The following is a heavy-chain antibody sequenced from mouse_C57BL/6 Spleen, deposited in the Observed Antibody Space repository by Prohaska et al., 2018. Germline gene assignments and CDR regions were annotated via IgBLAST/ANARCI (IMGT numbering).Heavy chain of an antibody. V-gene: IGHV2-6-1*01. CDR2: IWSDGST. Sequence: GRQPPGKGLEWLVVIWSDGSTTYNSALKSRLSISKDNSKSQVFLKMNSLQTDDTAMYYCARHYYGSSYWYFDVWGTGTTVTVSS. J-gene: IGHJ1*03. D-gene: IGHD1-1*01. CDR3: ARHYYGSSYWYFDV.